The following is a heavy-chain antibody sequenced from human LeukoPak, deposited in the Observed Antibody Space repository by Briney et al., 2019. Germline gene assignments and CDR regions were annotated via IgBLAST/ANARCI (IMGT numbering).Heavy chain of an antibody. CDR1: GGSINSHY. CDR2: IYSSGGT. D-gene: IGHD5-12*01. J-gene: IGHJ4*02. Sequence: PSETLSLTCTVSGGSINSHYWSWIRQPAGKGLEWIGRIYSSGGTNHNPSLKSRVTMSVDTSKNQISLKLSSVTAADTAVYYCARDRGAYDYWGQGTLVTVSS. CDR3: ARDRGAYDY. V-gene: IGHV4-4*07.